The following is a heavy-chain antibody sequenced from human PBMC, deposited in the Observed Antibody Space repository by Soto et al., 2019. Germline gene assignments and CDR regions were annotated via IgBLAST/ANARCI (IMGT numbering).Heavy chain of an antibody. Sequence: SETLSLTCTVSGGSISSGGYYWSWIRQHPGKGLEWIGYIYYSGSTYYNPSLKSRVTISVDTSKNQFSLKLSSVTAADTAVYYCARVLRIAARPYFDYWGQGTLVTVSS. J-gene: IGHJ4*02. V-gene: IGHV4-31*03. CDR2: IYYSGST. D-gene: IGHD6-6*01. CDR1: GGSISSGGYY. CDR3: ARVLRIAARPYFDY.